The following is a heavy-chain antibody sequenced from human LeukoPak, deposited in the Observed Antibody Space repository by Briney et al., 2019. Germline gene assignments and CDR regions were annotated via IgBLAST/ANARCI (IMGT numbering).Heavy chain of an antibody. CDR2: ISYDGSNK. Sequence: GGSLRLSCAASGFTFSSYGMHWVRQAPGKGLEWVAVISYDGSNKYYADSVKGRFTISRDNSKNTLYLQMNSLRAEDTAVYYCAKEAYYYGSGSLHGTDYWGQGTLVTVSS. J-gene: IGHJ4*02. CDR1: GFTFSSYG. V-gene: IGHV3-30*18. CDR3: AKEAYYYGSGSLHGTDY. D-gene: IGHD3-10*01.